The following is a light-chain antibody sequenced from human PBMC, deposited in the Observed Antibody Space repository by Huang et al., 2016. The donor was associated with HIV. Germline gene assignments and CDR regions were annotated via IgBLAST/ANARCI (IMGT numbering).Light chain of an antibody. J-gene: IGKJ1*01. V-gene: IGKV1-NL1*01. Sequence: DIQMTQSPSSLSASVGDRVTITCRASQGISTSVAWYQQRPGKAPKLLLYATSRLETGAPARFSVSRSGTEYTLTISSLQPEDLATYYCQQYYNNPPWTFGQGTKVEIK. CDR2: ATS. CDR1: QGISTS. CDR3: QQYYNNPPWT.